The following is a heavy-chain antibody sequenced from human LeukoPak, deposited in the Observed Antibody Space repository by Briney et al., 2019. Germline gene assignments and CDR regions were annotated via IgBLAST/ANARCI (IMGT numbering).Heavy chain of an antibody. J-gene: IGHJ4*02. Sequence: GASVKVSCKASGGTFSSYAISWVRQAPGQGLEWMGGIIPIFGTANYAQKFQGRVTITADESTSTAYMELSGLRSEDTAVYYCARAVTYYYDSSGYYYFDYWGQGTLVTVSS. CDR3: ARAVTYYYDSSGYYYFDY. V-gene: IGHV1-69*13. CDR2: IIPIFGTA. D-gene: IGHD3-22*01. CDR1: GGTFSSYA.